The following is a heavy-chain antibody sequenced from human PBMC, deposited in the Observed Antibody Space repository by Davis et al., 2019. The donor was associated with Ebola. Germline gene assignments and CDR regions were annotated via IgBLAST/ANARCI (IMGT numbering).Heavy chain of an antibody. CDR1: GFTFSNAW. J-gene: IGHJ6*02. D-gene: IGHD4-17*01. CDR3: TTAGLTVTDYYYYGMDV. V-gene: IGHV3-15*07. CDR2: IKSKTDGGTT. Sequence: GESLKISCAASGFTFSNAWMNWVRQAPGKGLEWVGRIKSKTDGGTTDYAAPVKGRFTISRDDSKNTLYLQMNSLKTEDTAVYYCTTAGLTVTDYYYYGMDVWGQGTTVTVSS.